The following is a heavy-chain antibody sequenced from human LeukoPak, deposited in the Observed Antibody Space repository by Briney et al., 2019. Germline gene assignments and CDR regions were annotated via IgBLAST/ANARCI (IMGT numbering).Heavy chain of an antibody. CDR2: IYHSGST. D-gene: IGHD3-16*01. CDR1: GGSIGTYY. J-gene: IGHJ6*03. V-gene: IGHV4-59*12. Sequence: SETLSLTCTVSGGSIGTYYWSWIRQPPGKGLEWIGYIYHSGSTYYNPSLKSRVTISVDRSKNQFSLKLSSVTAADTAVYYCARDSPHGDYYYMDVWGKGTTVTVSS. CDR3: ARDSPHGDYYYMDV.